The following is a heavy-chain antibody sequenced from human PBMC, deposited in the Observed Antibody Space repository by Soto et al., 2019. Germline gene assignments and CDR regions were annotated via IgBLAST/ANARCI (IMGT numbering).Heavy chain of an antibody. V-gene: IGHV3-7*01. CDR1: GFTFSSYW. CDR3: ARVPDYYSYYMDV. CDR2: IKQDGSEK. Sequence: GGSLRLSCAASGFTFSSYWMSWVRQAPGKGLEWVANIKQDGSEKYYVDSVKGRFTISRDNAKNSLYLQMNSLRAEDTAVYYCARVPDYYSYYMDVWGKGTTVTVSS. J-gene: IGHJ6*03.